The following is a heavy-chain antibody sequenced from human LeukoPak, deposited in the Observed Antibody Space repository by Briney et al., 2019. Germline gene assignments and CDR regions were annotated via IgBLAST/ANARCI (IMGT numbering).Heavy chain of an antibody. CDR3: ASEPGSGWFGYFDL. J-gene: IGHJ2*01. D-gene: IGHD6-19*01. Sequence: ASVKVSCKASGGTFSSYTISWVRQAPGQGLEWMGRIIAILGIANYAQKFQGRVTITADKSTSTAYMELSSLRPEDTAVYYCASEPGSGWFGYFDLWGRGTLVTVSS. CDR2: IIAILGIA. CDR1: GGTFSSYT. V-gene: IGHV1-69*02.